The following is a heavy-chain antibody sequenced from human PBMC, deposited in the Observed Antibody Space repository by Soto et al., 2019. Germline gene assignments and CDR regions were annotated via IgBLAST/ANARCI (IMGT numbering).Heavy chain of an antibody. CDR2: IKQDGSEK. J-gene: IGHJ6*02. CDR1: GFTFSSYW. CDR3: ASPRTMQRSWHYYYYGMDV. Sequence: GGSLRLSCAASGFTFSSYWMSWVRQAPGKGLEWVANIKQDGSEKYYVDSVKGRFTISRDNAKNSLYLQMNSLRAEDTAVYYCASPRTMQRSWHYYYYGMDVWGQGTTVTVSS. D-gene: IGHD6-13*01. V-gene: IGHV3-7*01.